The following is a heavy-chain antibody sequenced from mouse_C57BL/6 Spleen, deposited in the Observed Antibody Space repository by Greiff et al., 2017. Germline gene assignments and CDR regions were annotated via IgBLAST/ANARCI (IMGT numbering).Heavy chain of an antibody. D-gene: IGHD4-1*01. Sequence: QVQLQQSGAELVRPGASVTLSCKASGYTFTDYEMHWVKQTPVHGLEWIGAIDPETGGTAYNQKFKGKAILTVDKSSSTAYMELRSLTSEDSAVYYCTRLGHPGYWGQGTTLTVSS. J-gene: IGHJ2*01. CDR2: IDPETGGT. V-gene: IGHV1-15*01. CDR1: GYTFTDYE. CDR3: TRLGHPGY.